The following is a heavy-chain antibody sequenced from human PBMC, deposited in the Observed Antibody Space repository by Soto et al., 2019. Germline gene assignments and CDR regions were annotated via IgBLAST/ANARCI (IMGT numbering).Heavy chain of an antibody. CDR2: IYPGGSDT. Sequence: PGESLKISCKGSGYSFTSYWIGWVRQMPGKGLEWMGIIYPGGSDTRYSPSFQGQVTISADKSISTAYLQWSSLKASDTAMYYCARQQYEYYDILTGYPTHFDYWGQGTLVTVSS. V-gene: IGHV5-51*01. D-gene: IGHD3-9*01. CDR3: ARQQYEYYDILTGYPTHFDY. CDR1: GYSFTSYW. J-gene: IGHJ4*02.